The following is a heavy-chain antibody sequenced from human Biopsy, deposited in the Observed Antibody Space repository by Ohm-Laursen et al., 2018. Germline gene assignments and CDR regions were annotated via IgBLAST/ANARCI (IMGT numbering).Heavy chain of an antibody. CDR1: GRDINNYY. CDR2: IYPGGST. V-gene: IGHV4-4*07. CDR3: ASVVLGPTNDAFDL. Sequence: SVTLSLTCNVSGRDINNYYWSWIRHPSGKALEWMGRIYPGGSTNYNPFLKSRVTLSLDPSKKQLSLGLRSITAADTAMYYCASVVLGPTNDAFDLWGQGTMVVVSS. D-gene: IGHD3-22*01. J-gene: IGHJ3*01.